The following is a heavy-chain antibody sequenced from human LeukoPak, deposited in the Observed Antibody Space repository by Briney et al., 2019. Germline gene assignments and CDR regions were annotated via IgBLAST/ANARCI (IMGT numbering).Heavy chain of an antibody. V-gene: IGHV3-7*01. CDR1: GFTFSSYW. CDR2: IKQDGSEK. Sequence: PGGSLRLSCAASGFTFSSYWMSWVRQAPGKGLEWVANIKQDGSEKYYVDSVKGRFTISRDNAKNSLYLQMNSLRAEDTAVYYCARLGHITYYDFWSGYHPYYFDYWGQGTLVTVSS. D-gene: IGHD3-3*01. CDR3: ARLGHITYYDFWSGYHPYYFDY. J-gene: IGHJ4*02.